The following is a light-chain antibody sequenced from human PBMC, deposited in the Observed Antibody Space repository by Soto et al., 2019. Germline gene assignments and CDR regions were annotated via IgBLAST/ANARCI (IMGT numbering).Light chain of an antibody. CDR1: QSVTSN. CDR2: GTS. Sequence: EIGMTQSQATLSVSPGERGTRACRASQSVTSNLAWYQQNPGQVPRLLIYGTSTRATGIPARFSGSGSGTEFPLTISTLQSEDFAVYYCQQYNNWPPQTFGQGTKVEIK. J-gene: IGKJ1*01. V-gene: IGKV3-15*01. CDR3: QQYNNWPPQT.